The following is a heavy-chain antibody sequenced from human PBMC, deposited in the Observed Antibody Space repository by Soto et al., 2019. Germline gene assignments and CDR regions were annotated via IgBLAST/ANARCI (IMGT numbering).Heavy chain of an antibody. Sequence: PSETLSLTCAVSGGSLSGATYSWNWIRQPPGKGLEWIGYIFPSGTTYYNPSLKSRFTISIDFSKNQFSLSLRSLTAADTTVYYCARSREFDYWSQGTLVTVSS. CDR1: GGSLSGATYS. CDR3: ARSREFDY. CDR2: IFPSGTT. J-gene: IGHJ4*02. V-gene: IGHV4-30-2*01.